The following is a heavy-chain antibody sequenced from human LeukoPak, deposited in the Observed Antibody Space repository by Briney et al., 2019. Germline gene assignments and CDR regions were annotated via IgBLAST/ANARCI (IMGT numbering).Heavy chain of an antibody. D-gene: IGHD1-7*01. Sequence: GGTLRLSCAASGFTFSSYGMSWVRQAPGKGLEWVSAIRGSGGSTYYADSVKGRFTISRDNSKNTLYLQMNSLRAEDTAVYYCAKRRGLELLYYYYMDVWGKGTTVTVSS. CDR2: IRGSGGST. J-gene: IGHJ6*03. CDR3: AKRRGLELLYYYYMDV. CDR1: GFTFSSYG. V-gene: IGHV3-23*01.